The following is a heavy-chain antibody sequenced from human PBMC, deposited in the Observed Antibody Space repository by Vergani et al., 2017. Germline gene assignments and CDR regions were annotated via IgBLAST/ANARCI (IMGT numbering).Heavy chain of an antibody. CDR3: ARVGTSSNRDYFDY. CDR2: INPNSGGP. D-gene: IGHD2-2*01. CDR1: GYTFTDYF. Sequence: QVQLVQSGAEVKKPGASVKVSCKASGYTFTDYFMHWVRQAPGQGLEWMGWINPNSGGPNYAQKFQGRVTMTRDTSISTAYMELSNLRSDDPAVYYCARVGTSSNRDYFDYWGQGTLVTVSS. J-gene: IGHJ4*02. V-gene: IGHV1-2*02.